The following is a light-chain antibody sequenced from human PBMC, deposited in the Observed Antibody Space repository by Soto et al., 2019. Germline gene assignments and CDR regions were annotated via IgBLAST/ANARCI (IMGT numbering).Light chain of an antibody. Sequence: ELVLTQSPGTLSLSPGERATLSCRASHSVANSQLVWYQQIPGQVPRLVIYGASTRASGIPDRFSGSGSGTDFTLTISRLEPEDLGVYFCQHHSRSQVLTFGGGTKVAIK. J-gene: IGKJ4*01. CDR2: GAS. CDR3: QHHSRSQVLT. V-gene: IGKV3-20*01. CDR1: HSVANSQ.